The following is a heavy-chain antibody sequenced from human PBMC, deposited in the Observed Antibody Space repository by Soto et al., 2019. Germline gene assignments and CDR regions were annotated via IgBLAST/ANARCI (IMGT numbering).Heavy chain of an antibody. D-gene: IGHD2-21*02. V-gene: IGHV4-34*01. CDR3: ARLYCGGDCYPDY. J-gene: IGHJ4*02. Sequence: SETLSLTCAVYGGSFSGYYWSWIRQPPGKGLEWIGEINHGGSTNYNPSLKSRVTISVDTSKNQFSLKLSSVTAADTAVYYCARLYCGGDCYPDYWGQGTLVT. CDR2: INHGGST. CDR1: GGSFSGYY.